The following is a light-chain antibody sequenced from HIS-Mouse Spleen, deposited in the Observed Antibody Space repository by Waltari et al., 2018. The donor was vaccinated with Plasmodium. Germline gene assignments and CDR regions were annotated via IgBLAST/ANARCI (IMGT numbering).Light chain of an antibody. CDR3: QVWDSSSDHRV. J-gene: IGLJ3*02. CDR1: NFGSKS. CDR2: DDS. Sequence: SYVLTPPPSVSVAPGQTARITCGGNNFGSKSVHWYQPKPGQAPVLVVYDDSDRPSGIPERFPGSNSGNTATLTISRVEAGDEADYYCQVWDSSSDHRVFGGGTKLTVL. V-gene: IGLV3-21*02.